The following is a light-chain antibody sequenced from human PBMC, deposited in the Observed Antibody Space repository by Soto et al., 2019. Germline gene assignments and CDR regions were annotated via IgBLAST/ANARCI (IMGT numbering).Light chain of an antibody. J-gene: IGKJ5*01. CDR1: QSVSSY. Sequence: EIFLTQSPATRSLSPGERATRSCRASQSVSSYLAWYQQKPGQAPRLLIYDASNRATGIPARFSGSGSGTDFTLTISSLEPEDFAVYYCQQRSNWPPSTFGQGTRLEI. V-gene: IGKV3-11*01. CDR3: QQRSNWPPST. CDR2: DAS.